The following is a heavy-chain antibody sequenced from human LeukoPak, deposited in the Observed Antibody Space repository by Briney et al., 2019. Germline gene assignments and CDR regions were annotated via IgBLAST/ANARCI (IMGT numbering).Heavy chain of an antibody. CDR3: ARRGGSGRAFDY. D-gene: IGHD1-26*01. V-gene: IGHV4-39*01. CDR2: ICYTGST. CDR1: GASISGGTYY. Sequence: SETLSLTCSVSGASISGGTYYWGWIRQPPGKGLEWIGRICYTGSTYDNPSLKSRVTISVDTSKNRFSLKLSSVTAADTAVYYCARRGGSGRAFDYWGQGTLVTVSS. J-gene: IGHJ4*02.